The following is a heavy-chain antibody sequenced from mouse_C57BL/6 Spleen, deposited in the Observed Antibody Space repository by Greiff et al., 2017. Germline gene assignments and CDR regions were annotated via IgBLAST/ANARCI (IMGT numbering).Heavy chain of an antibody. D-gene: IGHD2-12*01. CDR2: INPGSGGT. Sequence: LVESGAELVRPGTSVKVSCKASGYAFTHYLIEWVKQRPGPGLEWIGVINPGSGGTNYNEKFKGKATLTTDKSSSTAYMQLSSLTSEDSAVYFCARGGDSGYFDVWGTGTTVTVSS. CDR1: GYAFTHYL. V-gene: IGHV1-54*01. J-gene: IGHJ1*03. CDR3: ARGGDSGYFDV.